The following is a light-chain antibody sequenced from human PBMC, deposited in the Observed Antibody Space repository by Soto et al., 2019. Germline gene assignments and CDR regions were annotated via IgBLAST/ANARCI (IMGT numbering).Light chain of an antibody. V-gene: IGLV1-51*01. Sequence: QSVLTQPPSVSAAPGQKVTISCSGSSSNIGNNYVSWYQQLPGTAPKLLIYDNDKRPSGIPDRFSGSKSGTSATLGITGLQTGDEADYYCGTWDSSLSAVDFGGGTKVTVL. CDR1: SSNIGNNY. CDR3: GTWDSSLSAVD. CDR2: DND. J-gene: IGLJ2*01.